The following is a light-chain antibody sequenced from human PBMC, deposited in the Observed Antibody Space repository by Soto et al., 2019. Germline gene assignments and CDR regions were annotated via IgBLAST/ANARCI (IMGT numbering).Light chain of an antibody. J-gene: IGKJ5*01. CDR3: QQHNQWPIT. Sequence: EIVLTQSPGALALSPGERATLSCRASQSVSTNLAWYQQKAGQAPRLLIYGVSTRATGIPARFSGSGSGTEFTLTINSLQSEDSAVYYCQQHNQWPITFGQGTQLEIK. CDR1: QSVSTN. CDR2: GVS. V-gene: IGKV3-15*01.